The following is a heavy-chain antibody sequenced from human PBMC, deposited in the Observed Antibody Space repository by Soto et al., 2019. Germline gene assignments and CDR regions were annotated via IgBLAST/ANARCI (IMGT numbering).Heavy chain of an antibody. CDR2: IIPSPDVA. CDR3: ARDYYDSNGYLDY. J-gene: IGHJ4*02. V-gene: IGHV1-69*08. D-gene: IGHD3-22*01. CDR1: GDTFSSYT. Sequence: QVQLVQSGAEVKKAGSSVKVSCKASGDTFSSYTISWVRQAPGQGLEWMGRIIPSPDVANYAQKFQGRVTITADKSTSTAYMELRSLRSEDTAVYYCARDYYDSNGYLDYWGQGTLVSVSS.